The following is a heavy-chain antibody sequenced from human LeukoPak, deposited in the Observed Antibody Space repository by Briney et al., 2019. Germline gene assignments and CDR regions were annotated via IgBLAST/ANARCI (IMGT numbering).Heavy chain of an antibody. CDR2: ISSSSSYI. J-gene: IGHJ5*02. D-gene: IGHD3-10*01. CDR1: GFTVGSNY. CDR3: ARDTGYYGSGSFIAPNWFDP. Sequence: GGSLRLSCAASGFTVGSNYMSWVSQAPGKGLEWVSSISSSSSYIYYADSVKGRFTISRDNSKNTLYLQMNGLRAEDTAVYYCARDTGYYGSGSFIAPNWFDPWGQGTLVTVSS. V-gene: IGHV3-21*01.